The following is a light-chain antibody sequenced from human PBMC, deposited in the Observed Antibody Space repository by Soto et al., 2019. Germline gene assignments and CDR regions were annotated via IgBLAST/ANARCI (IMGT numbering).Light chain of an antibody. J-gene: IGKJ4*01. CDR1: QSVSSR. CDR3: QQYNTWPI. CDR2: GAS. V-gene: IGKV3-15*01. Sequence: EIVMTQSPATLSVSPGERATLSCRASQSVSSRLAWYQQKPGQAPRLLIYGASTRATGIPARFSGSGSGTEFTLTISSLQSEDFAVYYCQQYNTWPIFGGGTKVEIK.